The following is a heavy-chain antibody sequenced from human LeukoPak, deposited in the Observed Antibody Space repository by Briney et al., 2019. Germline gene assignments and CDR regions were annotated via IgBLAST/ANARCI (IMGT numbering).Heavy chain of an antibody. V-gene: IGHV3-74*01. CDR3: ARDFLKQCSDY. J-gene: IGHJ4*02. CDR2: INSDGSST. CDR1: GFTFSSYW. D-gene: IGHD6-19*01. Sequence: SGGSLRLSCAASGFTFSSYWMHWVRQAPGKGLVSVSRINSDGSSTSYADSVKGRFTISRDNAKNTLYLQMNSLRAEDTAVYYCARDFLKQCSDYWGQGTLVTVSS.